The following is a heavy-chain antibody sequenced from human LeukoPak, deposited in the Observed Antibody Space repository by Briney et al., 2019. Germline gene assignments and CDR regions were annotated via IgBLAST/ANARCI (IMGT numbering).Heavy chain of an antibody. D-gene: IGHD4-17*01. Sequence: PSETLSLTCSVSGGSISSSSYYWDWIRQPPGKGLEWIGSIYYSGSTYYNPSLKSRVTISVDTSKNQFSLKLSSVTAADTAVYYCARGYEDDYGDYPFYYYYYYMDVWGKGTTVTVSS. CDR3: ARGYEDDYGDYPFYYYYYYMDV. CDR2: IYYSGST. CDR1: GGSISSSSYY. J-gene: IGHJ6*03. V-gene: IGHV4-39*01.